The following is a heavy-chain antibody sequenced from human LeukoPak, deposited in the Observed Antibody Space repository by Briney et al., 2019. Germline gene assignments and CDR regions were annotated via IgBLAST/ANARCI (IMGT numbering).Heavy chain of an antibody. CDR2: IRQDGGAK. J-gene: IGHJ4*02. D-gene: IGHD2-2*01. CDR1: GFTVSNNY. CDR3: ATSSDAPANM. V-gene: IGHV3-7*01. Sequence: GGSLRLSCAASGFTVSNNYMSWVRQAPGRGLEWVANIRQDGGAKYYVDSVRGRLTISRDNAKNSLYLQMNGLRAEDTGVYYCATSSDAPANMWGQGTLVTVSS.